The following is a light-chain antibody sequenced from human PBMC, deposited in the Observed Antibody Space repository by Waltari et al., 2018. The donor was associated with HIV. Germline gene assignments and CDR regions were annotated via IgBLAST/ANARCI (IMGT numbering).Light chain of an antibody. J-gene: IGLJ2*01. CDR1: NLGHKY. CDR2: QDT. CDR3: QAWDSGTIV. Sequence: SYDLTQPPSVSVSSGQTATFTCSGLNLGHKYVSWYQQRSGQSPVLVIYQDTKRPPGIPERFFGSTSENTATLTINETQPLDEAHYSCQAWDSGTIVFGGGTRLTVL. V-gene: IGLV3-1*01.